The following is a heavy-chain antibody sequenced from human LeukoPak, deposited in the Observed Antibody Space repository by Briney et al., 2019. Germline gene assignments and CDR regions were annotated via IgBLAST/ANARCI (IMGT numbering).Heavy chain of an antibody. CDR3: VRGDYSSGWHLDY. Sequence: VKPSETLSLTCTVSGGSIRSYWSWIRQPAGKGLEWIGRIYGSGSTDYNPSLKSRVTMSIDTSKNQFSLKLSSVTAADTAVYFCVRGDYSSGWHLDYWGQGTLVTVSS. CDR1: GGSIRSY. CDR2: IYGSGST. V-gene: IGHV4-4*07. J-gene: IGHJ4*02. D-gene: IGHD6-19*01.